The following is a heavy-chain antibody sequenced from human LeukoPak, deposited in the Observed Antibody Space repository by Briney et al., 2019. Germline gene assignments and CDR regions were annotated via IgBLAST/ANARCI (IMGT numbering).Heavy chain of an antibody. CDR2: INHSGST. CDR1: GGSFSGYY. CDR3: ASGYGANPGAFDI. J-gene: IGHJ3*02. Sequence: SETLSLTCAVYGGSFSGYYWSWIRQPPGKGLEWIGEINHSGSTNYNPSLKSRVTISVDTSKNQFSLKLSSVTAADTAVYYCASGYGANPGAFDIWGQGTMVTVSS. D-gene: IGHD4-17*01. V-gene: IGHV4-34*01.